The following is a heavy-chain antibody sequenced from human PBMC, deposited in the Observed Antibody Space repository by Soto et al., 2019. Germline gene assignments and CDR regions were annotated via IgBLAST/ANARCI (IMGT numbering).Heavy chain of an antibody. CDR1: GFTFSSYA. Sequence: EVQLLESGGGLVQPGGSLRLSCAASGFTFSSYAMSWVRQAPGKGLEWVSAISGSGGSTYYADSVKGRFTISRDNSKNTLYLQMNSLRAEDTAVYYCARDKGLMGKFDPWGQGTLVTVSS. CDR3: ARDKGLMGKFDP. D-gene: IGHD7-27*01. CDR2: ISGSGGST. V-gene: IGHV3-23*01. J-gene: IGHJ5*02.